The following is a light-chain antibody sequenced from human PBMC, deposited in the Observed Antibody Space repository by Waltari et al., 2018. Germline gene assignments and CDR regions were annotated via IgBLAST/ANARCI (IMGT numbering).Light chain of an antibody. CDR2: GAS. CDR1: QSVSSN. V-gene: IGKV3-15*01. Sequence: EIVMTQSPATLSVSPGERATLSCRASQSVSSNLAWYQQKPGQAPRLLIYGASTSATGIPARFSGSGSGTEFTLTISSLQSEDFAVYYCQQYKNWPPRHTFGQGTKLEIK. CDR3: QQYKNWPPRHT. J-gene: IGKJ2*01.